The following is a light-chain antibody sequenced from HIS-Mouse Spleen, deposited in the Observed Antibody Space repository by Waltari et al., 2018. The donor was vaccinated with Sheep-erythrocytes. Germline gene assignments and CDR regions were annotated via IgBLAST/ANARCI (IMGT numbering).Light chain of an antibody. CDR2: AAS. CDR3: QQLNSYPHT. CDR1: QGISSY. Sequence: DIQLTQSPSFLSASVGDRVTITCRASQGISSYLAWYQQTPGKAPKLLIYAASTFQSGVPSRFSGSGSGTEFTLTISSLQPEDFATYYCQQLNSYPHTFGQGTKLEIK. J-gene: IGKJ2*01. V-gene: IGKV1-9*01.